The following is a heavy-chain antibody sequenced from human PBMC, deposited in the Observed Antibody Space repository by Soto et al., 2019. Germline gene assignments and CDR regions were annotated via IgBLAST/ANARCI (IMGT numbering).Heavy chain of an antibody. J-gene: IGHJ4*02. V-gene: IGHV4-34*01. CDR2: INHSGST. Sequence: SETLSLTCAVYGGSFSGYYWSWIRQPPGKGLEWIGEINHSGSTNYNPSLKSRVTISVDTSKNQFSLKLSSVTAADTAVYYCARSDKAARLKADYWGQGTLVTVSS. D-gene: IGHD6-6*01. CDR1: GGSFSGYY. CDR3: ARSDKAARLKADY.